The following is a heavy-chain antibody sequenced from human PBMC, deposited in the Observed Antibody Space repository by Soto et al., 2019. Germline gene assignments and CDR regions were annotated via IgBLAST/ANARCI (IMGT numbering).Heavy chain of an antibody. CDR1: GYTFTSYG. D-gene: IGHD2-2*01. CDR2: ISAYNGNT. Sequence: QVQLVQSGAEVKKPRASVKVSCKASGYTFTSYGISWVRQAPGQGLEWMGWISAYNGNTNYAQKLQGRVTMTTDTSTSTAYMELRSLRSDDTAVYYCAREGGIVLVPGAMPAGVVDYYYYGMDVWGQGTTVTVSS. J-gene: IGHJ6*02. V-gene: IGHV1-18*01. CDR3: AREGGIVLVPGAMPAGVVDYYYYGMDV.